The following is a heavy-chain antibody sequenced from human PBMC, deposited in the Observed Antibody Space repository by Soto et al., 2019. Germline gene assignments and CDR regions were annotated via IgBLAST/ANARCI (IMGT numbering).Heavy chain of an antibody. D-gene: IGHD3-10*01. J-gene: IGHJ4*02. CDR3: AREVQVHTPAFVY. V-gene: IGHV1-69*19. Sequence: QVQLVQSGAEMKKPGSSVKVSCQSSGGTFNTYAMNWVRQAPGQGPEWIGDISPMFGAANYAPKFQGRVTIPADESTGTSYMQLSRLTSEDTALYFCAREVQVHTPAFVYWGQGTLVTVSS. CDR2: ISPMFGAA. CDR1: GGTFNTYA.